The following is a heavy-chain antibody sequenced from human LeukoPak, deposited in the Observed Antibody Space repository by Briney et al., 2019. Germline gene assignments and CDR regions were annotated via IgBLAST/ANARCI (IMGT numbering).Heavy chain of an antibody. Sequence: ASVKVSCKASGYTFTGYYMHWVRQAPGQGLDWMGWINPNSGGTHDAQKFQGRVTMTRDTSISAAYMELSSLSSDDTAVYYCARAGGVVLEPAAIDYWGQGTLVTVSS. V-gene: IGHV1-2*02. D-gene: IGHD2-2*02. CDR1: GYTFTGYY. CDR3: ARAGGVVLEPAAIDY. CDR2: INPNSGGT. J-gene: IGHJ4*02.